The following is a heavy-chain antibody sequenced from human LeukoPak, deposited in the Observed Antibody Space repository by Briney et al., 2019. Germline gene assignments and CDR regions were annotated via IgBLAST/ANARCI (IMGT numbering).Heavy chain of an antibody. J-gene: IGHJ4*02. CDR2: ISGSGDST. CDR3: AKQDPVTTFFDY. D-gene: IGHD4-17*01. V-gene: IGHV3-23*01. Sequence: GGSLRLSCAASGFTLRNYAMNWVRQAPGKGLEWVSTISGSGDSTYYADSVKGRFSISRDNSKNTLYLQMNSLRAEDTAVYYCAKQDPVTTFFDYWGQGTLVTASS. CDR1: GFTLRNYA.